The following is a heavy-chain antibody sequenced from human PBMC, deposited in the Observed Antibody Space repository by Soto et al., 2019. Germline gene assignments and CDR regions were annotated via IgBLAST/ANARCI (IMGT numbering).Heavy chain of an antibody. CDR1: GGTFSSYT. J-gene: IGHJ3*02. D-gene: IGHD4-17*01. Sequence: QVQLVQSGAEVKKPGSSVKVSCKASGGTFSSYTISWVRQAPGQGLEWMGRIIPILGIANYAQKFQGRVTITADKSTSTAYMELSSLRSEDMAVYYAVTTLHDAFDIWGQGTMVTVSS. V-gene: IGHV1-69*02. CDR2: IIPILGIA. CDR3: VTTLHDAFDI.